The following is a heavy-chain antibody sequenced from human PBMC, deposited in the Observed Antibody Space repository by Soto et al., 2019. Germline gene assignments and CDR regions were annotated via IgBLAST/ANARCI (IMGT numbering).Heavy chain of an antibody. CDR1: GYSFANYC. J-gene: IGHJ4*02. CDR2: FYSCDSDT. D-gene: IGHD6-19*01. Sequence: GESLKISCKGSGYSFANYCIAWVRQMPGKGLEWMGIFYSCDSDTRYSPSFQGQVVISGDKSINTAYLQWTSLKASDTAMYYCARGSSGFYDYWGQGTLVTVSS. CDR3: ARGSSGFYDY. V-gene: IGHV5-51*01.